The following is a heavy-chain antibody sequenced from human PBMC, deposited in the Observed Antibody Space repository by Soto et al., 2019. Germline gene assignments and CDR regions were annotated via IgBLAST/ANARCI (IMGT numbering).Heavy chain of an antibody. CDR1: GFTFSDYA. CDR3: AKDHWGSY. J-gene: IGHJ4*02. V-gene: IGHV3-23*01. D-gene: IGHD3-16*01. CDR2: ISGSGGST. Sequence: GSLRLSCTPXGFTFSDYAMSWVRQAPGKGLEWVSAISGSGGSTYYADSVKGRFTISRDNSRNTLYLQMNGLRAEDTAVYHCAKDHWGSYSGQGTLVTVSS.